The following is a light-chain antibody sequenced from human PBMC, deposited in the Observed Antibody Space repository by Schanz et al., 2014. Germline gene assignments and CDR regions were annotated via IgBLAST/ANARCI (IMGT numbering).Light chain of an antibody. CDR1: SGDVGAYNY. Sequence: QSVLTQPASVSGSPGQSITISCTGTSGDVGAYNYVSWYQHHPGKAPKLMIFDVSHRPSGVSNRFSGSKSGNTASLTISGLQAEDEADYYCSSYTPSSTTLDVFGTGTKLTVL. CDR2: DVS. J-gene: IGLJ1*01. CDR3: SSYTPSSTTLDV. V-gene: IGLV2-14*03.